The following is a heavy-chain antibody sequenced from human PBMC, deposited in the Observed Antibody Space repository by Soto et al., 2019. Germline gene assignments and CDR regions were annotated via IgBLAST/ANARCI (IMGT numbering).Heavy chain of an antibody. V-gene: IGHV4-4*07. CDR2: VFSSESA. J-gene: IGHJ4*02. D-gene: IGHD2-21*02. Sequence: QLQLQESGPGQVRPSETLSLTCIVSGVSVTSYTWSWVRQPANKGLEWIGRVFSSESATYNPSLKSRVSISMDTAENRISLKLDSVTAADAGVYFCARDGMTTGDTWGPGTLVTVSS. CDR1: GVSVTSYT. CDR3: ARDGMTTGDT.